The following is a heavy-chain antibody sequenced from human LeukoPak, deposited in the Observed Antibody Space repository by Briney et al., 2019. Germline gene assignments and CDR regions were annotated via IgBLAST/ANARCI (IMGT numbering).Heavy chain of an antibody. CDR2: IYHSGST. V-gene: IGHV4-38-2*02. Sequence: SETLSLTCTVSGYSISSGYYWGWIRQPPGKGLEWIGSIYHSGSTYYNPSLKSRVTISVDTSKNQFSLKLSSVTAADTAMYYCARVYYYYYSMDVWGKGTTVTISS. J-gene: IGHJ6*03. CDR3: ARVYYYYYSMDV. CDR1: GYSISSGYY.